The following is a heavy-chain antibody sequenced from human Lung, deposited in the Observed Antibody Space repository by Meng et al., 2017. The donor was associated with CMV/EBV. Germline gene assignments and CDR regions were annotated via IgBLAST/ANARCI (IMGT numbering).Heavy chain of an antibody. V-gene: IGHV3-74*01. Sequence: GESLISXAASGFTFSSYWMHWVRQAPGKGLVWVSRINSDGSSTSYADSVKGRFTISRDNAKNTLYLQMNSLRAEDTAVYYCARDCHPEGGYPSDAFDIWGQGXMVTVSS. CDR2: INSDGSST. CDR1: GFTFSSYW. J-gene: IGHJ3*02. D-gene: IGHD3-22*01. CDR3: ARDCHPEGGYPSDAFDI.